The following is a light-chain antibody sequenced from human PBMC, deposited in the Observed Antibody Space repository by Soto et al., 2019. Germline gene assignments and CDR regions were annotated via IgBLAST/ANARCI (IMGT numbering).Light chain of an antibody. J-gene: IGKJ1*01. V-gene: IGKV3-20*01. CDR2: GAS. CDR3: QQYGSSPGR. Sequence: EIVLTQSPGTLSLSPGERATLSCRASQSVSSSYLAWYQQKPGQAPRLLIYGASSRATGIPDRFSGSGSGTDFTLTISRLEPEDFAVYYCQQYGSSPGRFGKGTKV. CDR1: QSVSSSY.